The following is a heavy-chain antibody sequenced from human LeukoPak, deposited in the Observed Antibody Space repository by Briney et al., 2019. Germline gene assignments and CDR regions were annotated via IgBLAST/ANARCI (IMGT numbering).Heavy chain of an antibody. CDR3: AKALTTGYYYYMDV. Sequence: GGSLRLSCAASGFTFSSYAMSWVRQAPGKGLEWVSAISGSGGSTYYADSVKGRFTISRDNSKNTLYLQMNSLRAEDTAVYCCAKALTTGYYYYMDVWGKGTTVTVSS. D-gene: IGHD4-11*01. V-gene: IGHV3-23*01. CDR2: ISGSGGST. CDR1: GFTFSSYA. J-gene: IGHJ6*03.